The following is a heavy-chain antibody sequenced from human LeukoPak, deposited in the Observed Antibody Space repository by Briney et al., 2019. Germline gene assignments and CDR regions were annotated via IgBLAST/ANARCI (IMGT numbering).Heavy chain of an antibody. J-gene: IGHJ6*02. V-gene: IGHV4-59*08. Sequence: SETLSLTCTVSGGSISSYYWSWIRQPPGQGLEWIGYIYYSGSTNYNPSLKSRVTISVDTSKNQFSLKLSSVTAADTAVYYCARLNHPRLRLIYGMDVWGQGTTVTVSS. CDR2: IYYSGST. CDR3: ARLNHPRLRLIYGMDV. CDR1: GGSISSYY. D-gene: IGHD1-14*01.